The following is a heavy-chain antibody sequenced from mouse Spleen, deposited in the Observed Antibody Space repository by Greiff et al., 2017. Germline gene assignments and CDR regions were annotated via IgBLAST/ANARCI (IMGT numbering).Heavy chain of an antibody. V-gene: IGHV1S132*01. Sequence: QVQLQQSGAELVKPGASVKLSCKTSGYTFTSYWIQWVKQRPGQGLGWIGEIFPGTGTTYYNEKFKGKATLTIDTSSSTAYMQLSSLTSEDSAVYFCARKDDYEGFPFAYWGQGTLVTVSA. CDR1: GYTFTSYW. CDR2: IFPGTGTT. J-gene: IGHJ3*01. D-gene: IGHD2-4*01. CDR3: ARKDDYEGFPFAY.